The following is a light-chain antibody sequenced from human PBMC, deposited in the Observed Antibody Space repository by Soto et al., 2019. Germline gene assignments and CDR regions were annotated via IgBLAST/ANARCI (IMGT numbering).Light chain of an antibody. J-gene: IGKJ1*01. V-gene: IGKV3-15*01. CDR3: QQYNNWPPGT. CDR1: QSVSSN. Sequence: EKVMTQSPATLSVSPGERATISCRASQSVSSNLAWYQQKPGQAPRLLIYDASTRATGIPARFSGSGSGTEFTLTISSLQSEDFAVYYCQQYNNWPPGTFGQGTKVEIK. CDR2: DAS.